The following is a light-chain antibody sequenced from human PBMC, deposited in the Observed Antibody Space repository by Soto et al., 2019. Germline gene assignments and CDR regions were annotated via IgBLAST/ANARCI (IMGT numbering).Light chain of an antibody. Sequence: EIVMTQSPSTLSVSPWERFXXSAXSSQSVRSNLVWYQQRPGQAPRLLIYGASSRATGIPARFSGSGSGTEFTLTISSLQSEDFAVYYCQHYNNWPPWTFGQGTKVDIK. CDR2: GAS. V-gene: IGKV3-15*01. J-gene: IGKJ1*01. CDR3: QHYNNWPPWT. CDR1: QSVRSN.